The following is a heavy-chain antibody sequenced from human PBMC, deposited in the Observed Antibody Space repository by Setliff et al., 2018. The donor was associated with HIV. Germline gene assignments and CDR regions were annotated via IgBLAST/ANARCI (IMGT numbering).Heavy chain of an antibody. D-gene: IGHD6-19*01. CDR1: GLTFSSYA. V-gene: IGHV3-20*04. CDR2: INWNGGST. J-gene: IGHJ1*01. Sequence: PGGSLRLSCAASGLTFSSYAMSWVRQAPGKGLEWVSGINWNGGSTGYADSVKGRFTISRDNAKNSLYLQMNSLRAEDTAVYYCAGESSIAVAEYFQHWGQGTLVTVSS. CDR3: AGESSIAVAEYFQH.